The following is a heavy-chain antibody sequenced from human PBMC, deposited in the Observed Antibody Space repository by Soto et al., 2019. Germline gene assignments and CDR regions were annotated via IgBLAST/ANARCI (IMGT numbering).Heavy chain of an antibody. Sequence: QVQLVESGGGLVKPGGSLRLSCAASGFTFSDYYMSWIRQAPGKGLEWVSYISSSGSTIYYADSVKGRFTISRDNAKNSLYLQMNSLSAEDAGVYYCARRLGVGDYDDWYFDLWGRGTLVTVAS. D-gene: IGHD4-17*01. CDR2: ISSSGSTI. J-gene: IGHJ2*01. V-gene: IGHV3-11*01. CDR3: ARRLGVGDYDDWYFDL. CDR1: GFTFSDYY.